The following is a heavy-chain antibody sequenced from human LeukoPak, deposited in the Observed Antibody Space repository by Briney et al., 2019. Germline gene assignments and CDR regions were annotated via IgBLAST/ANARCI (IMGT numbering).Heavy chain of an antibody. CDR3: TRDRGYFDWLLPFDY. V-gene: IGHV3-49*04. CDR1: GFTFGDYA. D-gene: IGHD3-9*01. Sequence: PGGSLRLSCTASGFTFGDYAMSWVRQAPGKGLEWVGFIRSKAYGGTTEYAASVKGRFTISRDDSKSIAYLQMNSLKTEDTAVYYCTRDRGYFDWLLPFDYWGQGTLVTVSS. CDR2: IRSKAYGGTT. J-gene: IGHJ4*02.